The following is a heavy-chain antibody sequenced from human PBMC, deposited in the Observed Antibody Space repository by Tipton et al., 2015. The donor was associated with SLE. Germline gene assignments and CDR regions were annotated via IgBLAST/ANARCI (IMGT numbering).Heavy chain of an antibody. D-gene: IGHD3-10*01. J-gene: IGHJ4*02. Sequence: TLSLTCTVSGGSFSSYYWSWIRQYPGKGLEWIGYIYNTGNTHYKPSLNSRLTISVDTSKNQFSLELNSVTAADSAVFYCARQRFGNLAFDYWGQGILVTVSS. CDR3: ARQRFGNLAFDY. CDR2: IYNTGNT. V-gene: IGHV4-59*08. CDR1: GGSFSSYY.